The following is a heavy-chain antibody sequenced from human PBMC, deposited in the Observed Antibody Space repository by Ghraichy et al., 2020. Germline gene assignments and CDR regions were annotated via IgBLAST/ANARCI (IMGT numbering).Heavy chain of an antibody. CDR2: IWYDGSNQ. D-gene: IGHD2-15*01. J-gene: IGHJ4*02. Sequence: GSLRLSCAASGFTFNSYAMHWVRQAPGKGLEWVAAIWYDGSNQYYADSVKGRFTISRDNSKNALSLQMNSLRVEDTAVYYCAREVDCSGGRCYRGHFDYWGQGALVTVSS. CDR1: GFTFNSYA. CDR3: AREVDCSGGRCYRGHFDY. V-gene: IGHV3-33*01.